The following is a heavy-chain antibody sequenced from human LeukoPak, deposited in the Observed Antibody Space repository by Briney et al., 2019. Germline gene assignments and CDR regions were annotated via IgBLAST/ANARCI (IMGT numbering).Heavy chain of an antibody. CDR1: GFTFSSYE. Sequence: GGSLRLSCAASGFTFSSYEMNWVRQAPGKGLEWVSYISSSGSTIYYADSVKGRFTISRDNAKNSLYLQMNSLRAEDTAVYYCARGSMDLPRYWCFDLWGRGTLVTVSS. V-gene: IGHV3-48*03. CDR3: ARGSMDLPRYWCFDL. J-gene: IGHJ2*01. D-gene: IGHD2/OR15-2a*01. CDR2: ISSSGSTI.